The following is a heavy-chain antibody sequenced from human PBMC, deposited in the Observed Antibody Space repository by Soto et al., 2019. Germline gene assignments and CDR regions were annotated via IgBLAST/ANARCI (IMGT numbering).Heavy chain of an antibody. V-gene: IGHV4-30-4*01. CDR2: IYYSGST. CDR1: GGSISSGDYY. CDR3: ARVSGRVGYCISTSCYFDYYGMDV. D-gene: IGHD2-2*01. Sequence: SETLSLTCTVSGGSISSGDYYWSWIRQPPGKGLEWIGYIYYSGSTYYNPSLKSRVTISVDTSKNQFSLKLSSVTAADTAVYYCARVSGRVGYCISTSCYFDYYGMDVWGQGTTVTVSS. J-gene: IGHJ6*02.